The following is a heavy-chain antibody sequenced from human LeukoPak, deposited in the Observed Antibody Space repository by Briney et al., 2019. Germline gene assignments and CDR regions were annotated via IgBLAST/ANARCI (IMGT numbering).Heavy chain of an antibody. J-gene: IGHJ4*02. CDR2: IIPIFGTA. CDR3: AREVAYYYDSSGYYSPHFDY. Sequence: SVKVSCKASGGTFSSYAIGWVRQAPGQGLEWMGGIIPIFGTANYAQKVQARVTSTTDESTSTDYMELSSLRSEDTAVYYCAREVAYYYDSSGYYSPHFDYWGQGTLVTVSS. CDR1: GGTFSSYA. V-gene: IGHV1-69*05. D-gene: IGHD3-22*01.